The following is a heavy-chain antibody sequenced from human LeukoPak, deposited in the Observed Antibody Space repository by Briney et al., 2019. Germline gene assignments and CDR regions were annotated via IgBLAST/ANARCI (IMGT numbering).Heavy chain of an antibody. J-gene: IGHJ4*02. Sequence: PSETLSFTCTVSGGSISSGGYYWSWIRQPPGKGLEWIGYIYHSGSTYYNPSLKSRVTISVDTSKNQFSLKLSSVTAADTAVYYCARDFPYSSGWYGPDYWGQGTLVTVSS. D-gene: IGHD6-19*01. CDR3: ARDFPYSSGWYGPDY. V-gene: IGHV4-30-2*01. CDR1: GGSISSGGYY. CDR2: IYHSGST.